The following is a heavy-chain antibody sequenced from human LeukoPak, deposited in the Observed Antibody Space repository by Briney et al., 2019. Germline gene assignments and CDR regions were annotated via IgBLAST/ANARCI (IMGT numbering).Heavy chain of an antibody. CDR1: GFNFRSYW. V-gene: IGHV3-74*01. CDR2: INSDDTDT. CDR3: TRDAGHCHSSGCWKPSDY. Sequence: GGSLRLSCAASGFNFRSYWMQWVRQVPGKGPVWVARINSDDTDTYADSVKGRFTISRDNANNVLYLQMNSLKADDTAVYYCTRDAGHCHSSGCWKPSDYWGQGALVTVSS. J-gene: IGHJ4*02. D-gene: IGHD3-22*01.